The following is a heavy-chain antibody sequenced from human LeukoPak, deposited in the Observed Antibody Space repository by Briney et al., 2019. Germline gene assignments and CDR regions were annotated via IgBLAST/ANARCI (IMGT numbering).Heavy chain of an antibody. J-gene: IGHJ4*02. CDR2: ISYDGSNK. CDR3: AKPDHYYDSSGSIDY. V-gene: IGHV3-30*18. Sequence: GGSLRLSCAASGFTFSSYGMHWVRQAPGKGLEWVAVISYDGSNKYYADSVKGRFTISRDNSKNTLYLQMNSLRAEDTAVYYCAKPDHYYDSSGSIDYWGQGTLVTVSS. CDR1: GFTFSSYG. D-gene: IGHD3-22*01.